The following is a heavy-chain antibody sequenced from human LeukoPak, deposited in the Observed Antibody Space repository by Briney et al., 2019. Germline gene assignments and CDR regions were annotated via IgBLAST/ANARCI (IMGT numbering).Heavy chain of an antibody. J-gene: IGHJ4*02. CDR1: GFSFRSYW. CDR2: IDSDGSSI. Sequence: GGSLRLSCAASGFSFRSYWMHWLRQAPGEGLVWVSRIDSDGSSIGYADSVKGRFTVSRDNAKNTFYLQMNSLRAEDTAVYYCAREASLGLGYWGQGTLVTVSS. V-gene: IGHV3-74*01. CDR3: AREASLGLGY.